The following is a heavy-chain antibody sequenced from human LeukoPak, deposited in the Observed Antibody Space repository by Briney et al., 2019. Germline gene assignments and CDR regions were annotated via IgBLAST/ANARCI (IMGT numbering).Heavy chain of an antibody. CDR1: GGTFSSYA. V-gene: IGHV1-69*04. J-gene: IGHJ5*02. CDR3: ASSPPSRYCSGGSCVNWFDA. D-gene: IGHD2-15*01. CDR2: IIPIFGIA. Sequence: SVTVSCKASGGTFSSYAISWVRQAPGQGLEWMGRIIPIFGIANCAQKFQGRVTITADKSTSTAYMELSSLRSEDTAVYYCASSPPSRYCSGGSCVNWFDAWGQGTLVTVSS.